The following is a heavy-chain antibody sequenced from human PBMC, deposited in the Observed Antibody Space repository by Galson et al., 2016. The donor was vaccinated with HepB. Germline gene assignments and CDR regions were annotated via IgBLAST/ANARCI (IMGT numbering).Heavy chain of an antibody. V-gene: IGHV3-74*01. CDR2: IKGDGSSR. J-gene: IGHJ3*02. Sequence: SLRLSCAASGFIFSGYWMHWVRQVPGKGLVWVSRIKGDGSSRTYADSVKGRFTISRDNAKSTLYLQMNSLRDDDTAVYYCAREGVTVDAFDIWGQGTMVTVSS. CDR3: AREGVTVDAFDI. D-gene: IGHD2-21*02. CDR1: GFIFSGYW.